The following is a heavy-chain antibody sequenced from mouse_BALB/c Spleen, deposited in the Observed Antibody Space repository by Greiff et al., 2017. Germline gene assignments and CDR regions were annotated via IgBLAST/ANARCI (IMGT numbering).Heavy chain of an antibody. CDR3: ARGSSYIYAMDY. V-gene: IGHV2-9*02. CDR1: GFSLTSYG. D-gene: IGHD1-1*01. CDR2: IWAGGST. J-gene: IGHJ4*01. Sequence: VKLQESGPGLVAPSQSLSITCTVSGFSLTSYGVHWVRQPPGKGLEWLGVIWAGGSTNYNSALMSRLSISKDNSKSQVFLKMNSLQTDDTAMYYCARGSSYIYAMDYWGQGTSVTVSS.